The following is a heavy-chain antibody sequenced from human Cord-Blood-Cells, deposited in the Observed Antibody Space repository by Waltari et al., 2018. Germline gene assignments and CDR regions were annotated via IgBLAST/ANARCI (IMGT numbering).Heavy chain of an antibody. CDR2: IIPIFGTA. J-gene: IGHJ4*02. Sequence: QVQLVQSGAEVKKPGSSVEVSCKASGGTFSSYALSWVRQASGQGLEWMGGIIPIFGTANYAQKFQGRVTITADESTSTAYMELSSLRSEDTAVYYCARRDGSGSYYYFDYWGQGTLVTVSS. CDR3: ARRDGSGSYYYFDY. D-gene: IGHD3-10*01. V-gene: IGHV1-69*01. CDR1: GGTFSSYA.